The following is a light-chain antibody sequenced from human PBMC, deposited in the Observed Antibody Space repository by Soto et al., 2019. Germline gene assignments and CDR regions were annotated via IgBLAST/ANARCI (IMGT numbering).Light chain of an antibody. J-gene: IGKJ1*01. CDR2: AAS. CDR1: RDIEKV. Sequence: DIQVTQSPYSLSASPGDRITITCRASRDIEKVLAWHQQKPGEVPHLLIYAASTLRPGVPSRFSGNASGTDFTLTIASLQPEDVATYFCQKYDRAPAAFGQGTKVDVK. V-gene: IGKV1-27*01. CDR3: QKYDRAPAA.